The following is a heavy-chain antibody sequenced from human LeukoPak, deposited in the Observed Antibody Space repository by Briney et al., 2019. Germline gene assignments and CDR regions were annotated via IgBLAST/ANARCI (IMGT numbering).Heavy chain of an antibody. CDR1: GDSISSSTYY. Sequence: PSETLSLTCTVSGDSISSSTYYWGWIRQPPGKGLEWIGSIYYSGSTYYNPSLKSRVTISVDTSKNQFSLKLSSVTAADTAVYYCARAKGNFRFDPWGQGTLVTVSS. CDR3: ARAKGNFRFDP. J-gene: IGHJ5*02. V-gene: IGHV4-39*07. CDR2: IYYSGST. D-gene: IGHD1-7*01.